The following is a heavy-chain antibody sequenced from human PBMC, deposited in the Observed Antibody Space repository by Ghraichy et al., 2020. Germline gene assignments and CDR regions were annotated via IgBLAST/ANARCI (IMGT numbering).Heavy chain of an antibody. Sequence: GGSLRLSCAASGFTFSDYYMSWIRQAPGKGLEWVSYISSSGSTIYYADSVKGRFTISRDNAKNSLYLQMNSLRAEDTAVYYCARYYYDSSGYYSRTPNYYYYYGMDVWGQGTTVTVS. CDR2: ISSSGSTI. CDR1: GFTFSDYY. CDR3: ARYYYDSSGYYSRTPNYYYYYGMDV. J-gene: IGHJ6*02. D-gene: IGHD3-22*01. V-gene: IGHV3-11*01.